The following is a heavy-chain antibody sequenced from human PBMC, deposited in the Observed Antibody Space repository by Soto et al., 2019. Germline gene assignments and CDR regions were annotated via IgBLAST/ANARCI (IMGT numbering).Heavy chain of an antibody. CDR2: IIPIFGTA. Sequence: QVQLVQSGAEVKKPGSSVKVSCKASGGTFSSYAISWVRQAPGQGLEWMGGIIPIFGTANYAQKFQGRVTITADEXXSXAXXELSSLRSEDTAVYYCARPPRYYYDSSGQSAWFDPWGQGTLVTVSS. J-gene: IGHJ5*02. D-gene: IGHD3-22*01. CDR1: GGTFSSYA. V-gene: IGHV1-69*12. CDR3: ARPPRYYYDSSGQSAWFDP.